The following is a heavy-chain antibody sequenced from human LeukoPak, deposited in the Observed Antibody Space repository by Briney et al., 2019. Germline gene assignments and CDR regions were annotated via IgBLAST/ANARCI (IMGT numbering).Heavy chain of an antibody. J-gene: IGHJ4*02. D-gene: IGHD6-19*01. CDR2: INPNSGGS. CDR3: ARESSSGWDY. V-gene: IGHV1-2*02. CDR1: GYTFSGYY. Sequence: ASVKVSCKASGYTFSGYYMHWVRQAPGQGLEWMGWINPNSGGSNFAQKFQGRVTMTRDTPIGTAYMELTSLRSDDTAVYYCARESSSGWDYWGQGTLVTVSS.